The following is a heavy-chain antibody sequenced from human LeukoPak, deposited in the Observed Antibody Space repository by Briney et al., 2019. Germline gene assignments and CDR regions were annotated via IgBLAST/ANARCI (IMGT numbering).Heavy chain of an antibody. Sequence: SGGSLRLSCAASGFTFYDYAMHWVRHAPGKGLECVSLICGDGGSTYYADSVKGRFTTSRDNSKNSLYLQMNSLRTEDTAFYYCAKDQYCSGGSCSASFDYWGQGNLVTVSS. CDR2: ICGDGGST. CDR3: AKDQYCSGGSCSASFDY. D-gene: IGHD2-15*01. CDR1: GFTFYDYA. V-gene: IGHV3-43*02. J-gene: IGHJ4*02.